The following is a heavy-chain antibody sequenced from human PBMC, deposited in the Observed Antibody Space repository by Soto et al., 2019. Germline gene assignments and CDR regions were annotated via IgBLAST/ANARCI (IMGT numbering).Heavy chain of an antibody. CDR1: GFTFSSYS. CDR2: FRSGGDDETT. J-gene: IGHJ4*02. CDR3: AKKVNSGSGSQFFDY. D-gene: IGHD3-10*01. V-gene: IGHV3-23*01. Sequence: GGSLRLSCAASGFTFSSYSMSCVRQAPGKGLEWVSGFRSGGDDETTYYADAVRGRFTISRDNSKNTLFLQMNSLRAEDTAIYYCAKKVNSGSGSQFFDYWGQGTLVTVSS.